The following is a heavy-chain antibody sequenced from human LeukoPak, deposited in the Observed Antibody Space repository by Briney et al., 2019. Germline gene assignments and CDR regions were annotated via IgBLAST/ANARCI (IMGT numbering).Heavy chain of an antibody. J-gene: IGHJ4*02. CDR3: GRETDFGVVTN. CDR2: TYYRSQQWHS. D-gene: IGHD3-3*01. Sequence: SQTLSLTCAISGDSVSSNGASWNWIRQSPSSGLDWLGRTYYRSQQWHSDYAPSVKGRITLDPDTSKNQFSLQLNSMTPEDTAVYYCGRETDFGVVTNWGQGTLVTVSS. V-gene: IGHV6-1*01. CDR1: GDSVSSNGAS.